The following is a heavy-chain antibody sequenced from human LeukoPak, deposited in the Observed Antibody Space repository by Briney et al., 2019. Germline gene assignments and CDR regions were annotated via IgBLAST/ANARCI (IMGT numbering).Heavy chain of an antibody. CDR1: GFTVSSNY. CDR3: ARHGGGDYTPGGDLFDF. V-gene: IGHV3-53*04. D-gene: IGHD4-17*01. Sequence: PGGSLRLSCVVSGFTVSSNYMSWIRQAPGKGLEWVSVIYTSGNTYYADSVQGRFTVSRQNARNTLFLQMNRLRLDDTAIYCARHGGGDYTPGGDLFDFGAQGTMAPVS. CDR2: IYTSGNT. J-gene: IGHJ3*01.